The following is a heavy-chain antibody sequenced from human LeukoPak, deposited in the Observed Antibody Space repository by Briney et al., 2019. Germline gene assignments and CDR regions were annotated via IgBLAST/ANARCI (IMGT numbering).Heavy chain of an antibody. Sequence: GGSLRLSCVASGFPFSSYWMTWVRQAPGKGLEWVANIKQDGSKKSYVDSVKGRFTISRDNAKNSLYLQMNSLRAEDTALYYCATHNSHGDYSDYWGQGTLVTVSS. CDR2: IKQDGSKK. V-gene: IGHV3-7*03. CDR1: GFPFSSYW. J-gene: IGHJ4*02. CDR3: ATHNSHGDYSDY. D-gene: IGHD1-1*01.